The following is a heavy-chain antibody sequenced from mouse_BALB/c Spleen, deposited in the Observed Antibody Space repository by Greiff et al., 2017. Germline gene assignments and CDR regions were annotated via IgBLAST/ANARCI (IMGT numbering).Heavy chain of an antibody. CDR1: GFTFSSYG. J-gene: IGHJ3*01. CDR3: ARQGTGSSSWFAY. D-gene: IGHD3-3*01. V-gene: IGHV5-6*02. CDR2: ISSGGSYT. Sequence: EVKLVESGGDLVKPGGSLKLSCAASGFTFSSYGMSWVRQTPDKRLEWVATISSGGSYTYYPDSVKGRFTISRDNAKNTLYLQMSSLRSEDTAMYYCARQGTGSSSWFAYWGQGTLVTVSA.